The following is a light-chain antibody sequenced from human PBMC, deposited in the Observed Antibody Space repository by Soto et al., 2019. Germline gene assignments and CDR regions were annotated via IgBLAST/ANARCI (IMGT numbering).Light chain of an antibody. V-gene: IGLV2-23*01. Sequence: QSALTQPASVSGSPGQSITISCTGTSSDVGSYNLVSWYQQHPGKAPKLMIYEGSKRPSGVSNRFSGSKSGNTASLTISGXXAXDEADYYCCSYAGSSLVFGGGTKLTVL. CDR1: SSDVGSYNL. CDR2: EGS. CDR3: CSYAGSSLV. J-gene: IGLJ2*01.